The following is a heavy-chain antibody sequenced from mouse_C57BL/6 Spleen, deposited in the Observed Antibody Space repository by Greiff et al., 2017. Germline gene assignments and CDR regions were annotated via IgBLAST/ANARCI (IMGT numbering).Heavy chain of an antibody. V-gene: IGHV1-80*01. Sequence: VMLVESGAELVKPGASVKISCKASGYAFSSYWMNWVKQRPGKGLEWIGQIYPGDGDTNYNGKFKGKATLTADKSSSTAYMQLSSLTSEDSAVYFCARWHYYGSSPYYFDYWGQGTTLTVSS. D-gene: IGHD1-1*01. J-gene: IGHJ2*01. CDR3: ARWHYYGSSPYYFDY. CDR1: GYAFSSYW. CDR2: IYPGDGDT.